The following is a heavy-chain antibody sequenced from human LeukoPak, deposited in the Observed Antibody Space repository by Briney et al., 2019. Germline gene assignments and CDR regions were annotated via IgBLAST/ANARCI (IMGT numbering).Heavy chain of an antibody. V-gene: IGHV4-38-2*02. CDR2: IYHSGST. J-gene: IGHJ4*02. Sequence: ASETLSLTCTVSGYSISSGYYWGWIRQPPGKGLEWIGSIYHSGSTYYNPSLKSRVTISVDTSKNQFSLKLSSVTAADTAVYYCARAYSSSWSYYFDYWGQGTLVTVSS. D-gene: IGHD6-13*01. CDR3: ARAYSSSWSYYFDY. CDR1: GYSISSGYY.